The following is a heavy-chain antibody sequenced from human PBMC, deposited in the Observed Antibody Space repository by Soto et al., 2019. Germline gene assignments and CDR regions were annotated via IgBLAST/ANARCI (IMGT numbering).Heavy chain of an antibody. V-gene: IGHV3-53*01. CDR2: IYSGGST. J-gene: IGHJ4*02. CDR1: GLTVSSNY. Sequence: PGGSLRLSCAASGLTVSSNYMSWVRQAPGKGLEWVSVIYSGGSTYYADSVKGRFTISRDNSKNTLYLQMNSLRAEDTAVYYCARSNYDILTGYYTHFEYWGQGTLVTVSS. D-gene: IGHD3-9*01. CDR3: ARSNYDILTGYYTHFEY.